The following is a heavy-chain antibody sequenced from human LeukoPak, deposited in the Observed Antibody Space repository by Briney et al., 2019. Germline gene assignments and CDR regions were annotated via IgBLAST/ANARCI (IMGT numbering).Heavy chain of an antibody. V-gene: IGHV3-30*02. Sequence: GGSLRLSCAASGFTFSRYAMHWVRQAPGKGLEWVAFIRYDGSNKYYADSVKGRFTISRDNSKNTLYLQMNSLRAEDTAVYYCAKDLKRGSNYDYWGQGTLVTVSS. CDR2: IRYDGSNK. CDR3: AKDLKRGSNYDY. J-gene: IGHJ4*02. CDR1: GFTFSRYA. D-gene: IGHD4-11*01.